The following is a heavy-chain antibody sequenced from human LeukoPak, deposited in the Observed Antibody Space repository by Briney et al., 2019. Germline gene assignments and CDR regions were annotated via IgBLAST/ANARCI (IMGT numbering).Heavy chain of an antibody. CDR1: GYTFTTYG. J-gene: IGHJ4*02. D-gene: IGHD4-23*01. V-gene: IGHV1-18*01. Sequence: ASVKVSCKASGYTFTTYGISWVRQAPGQGLEWMGWISAYSGSTNYAQNLQGRVTMTTGTSTSTAYMELRSLRSDDTAVYYCARHYGGTFFDYWGQGTLVTVSS. CDR3: ARHYGGTFFDY. CDR2: ISAYSGST.